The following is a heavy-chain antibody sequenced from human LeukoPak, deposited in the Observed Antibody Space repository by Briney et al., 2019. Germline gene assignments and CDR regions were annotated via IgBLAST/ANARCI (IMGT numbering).Heavy chain of an antibody. CDR3: ARDRGPYSGYDSYYFDY. D-gene: IGHD5-12*01. CDR1: GGSIRSSYYY. J-gene: IGHJ4*02. CDR2: IYDSGST. V-gene: IGHV4-39*07. Sequence: SETLSLTCTVSGGSIRSSYYYWGWIRQPPGKGLEWIGSIYDSGSTYYNPSLKSRVTISVDTSKNQFSLKLSSVTAADTAVYYCARDRGPYSGYDSYYFDYWGQGTLVTVSS.